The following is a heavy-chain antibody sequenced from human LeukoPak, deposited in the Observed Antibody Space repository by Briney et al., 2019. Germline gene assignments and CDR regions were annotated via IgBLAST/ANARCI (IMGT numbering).Heavy chain of an antibody. CDR3: AKDMHDYFGSGSYLSAFEM. CDR1: GFTFDDYA. CDR2: ISWNSDSM. D-gene: IGHD3-10*01. J-gene: IGHJ3*02. Sequence: TGGSLRLSCAASGFTFDDYAMHWVRQAPGKGLEWVSGISWNSDSMGYADSVKGRFTISRDNAKNSLYLQMNSLRPEDAALYFCAKDMHDYFGSGSYLSAFEMWGQGTMVTVSP. V-gene: IGHV3-9*01.